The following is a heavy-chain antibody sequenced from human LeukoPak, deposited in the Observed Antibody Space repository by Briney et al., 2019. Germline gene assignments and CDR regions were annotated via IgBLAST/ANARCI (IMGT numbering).Heavy chain of an antibody. CDR2: IKSKTDGGTT. CDR3: TTGSEGSTSLGILNGMDV. J-gene: IGHJ6*02. Sequence: GGSLRLSCAASGFTFSNAWMSWVRQAPGKGLEWVGRIKSKTDGGTTDYAAPVKGRFTISRDDSKNTLYLQMNGLKTEDTAVYYCTTGSEGSTSLGILNGMDVWGQGTTVTVSS. D-gene: IGHD2-2*01. CDR1: GFTFSNAW. V-gene: IGHV3-15*01.